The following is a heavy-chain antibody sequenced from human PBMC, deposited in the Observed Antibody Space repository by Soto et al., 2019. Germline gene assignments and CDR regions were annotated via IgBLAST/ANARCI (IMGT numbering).Heavy chain of an antibody. CDR1: GGSFSSYY. D-gene: IGHD2-2*01. J-gene: IGHJ6*03. CDR2: INHSGST. Sequence: SETLSLTCAVYGGSFSSYYWSWIRQPPGKGLEWIGEINHSGSTNYNPSLKSRVTISVDTSKNQLSLKLSSVTAADTAVYYCARGVPDLLRPYYYYMDVWGKGTTVTVSS. V-gene: IGHV4-34*01. CDR3: ARGVPDLLRPYYYYMDV.